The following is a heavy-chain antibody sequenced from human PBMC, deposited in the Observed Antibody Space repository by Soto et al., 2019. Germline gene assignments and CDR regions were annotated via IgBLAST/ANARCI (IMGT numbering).Heavy chain of an antibody. D-gene: IGHD3-10*01. Sequence: ASVKVSCKASGYTFTNYGITWVRQAPGQGLEWMGWISPYNGNTNYAQKFQGRVTMTTDTSTSTVYMELGSLRSDDTAVYYCARDSHSGRFAPWGQGILVTVSS. CDR1: GYTFTNYG. J-gene: IGHJ5*02. V-gene: IGHV1-18*01. CDR2: ISPYNGNT. CDR3: ARDSHSGRFAP.